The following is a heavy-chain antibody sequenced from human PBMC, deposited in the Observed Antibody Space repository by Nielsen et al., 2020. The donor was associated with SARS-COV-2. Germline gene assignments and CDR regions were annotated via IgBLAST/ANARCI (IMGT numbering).Heavy chain of an antibody. CDR1: GFTFRTSA. CDR3: ARETIEYTSSFFDF. D-gene: IGHD6-6*01. Sequence: GGSLRLSCAASGFTFRTSAMHWVRQAPGNGLEWVAIISYDGNNKYADSVKGRFTISRDNSKNTLYLEMTSLRAEDTAVYYCARETIEYTSSFFDFWGQGTLVTVSS. CDR2: ISYDGNNK. J-gene: IGHJ4*02. V-gene: IGHV3-30*04.